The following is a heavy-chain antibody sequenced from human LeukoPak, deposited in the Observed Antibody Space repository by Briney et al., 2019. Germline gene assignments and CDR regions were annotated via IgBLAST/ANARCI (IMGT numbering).Heavy chain of an antibody. CDR3: ARDLVTVTKGFDI. J-gene: IGHJ3*02. CDR1: GDSFSSHY. Sequence: PSETLSLTCAVSGDSFSSHYWTWIRQSPGTGLEWIGYISHIGRTNYNPSLKSRVTISIDTSKNQFSLILRSVTAADTAVYYCARDLVTVTKGFDIWGQGTMVSVSS. V-gene: IGHV4-59*11. D-gene: IGHD4-17*01. CDR2: ISHIGRT.